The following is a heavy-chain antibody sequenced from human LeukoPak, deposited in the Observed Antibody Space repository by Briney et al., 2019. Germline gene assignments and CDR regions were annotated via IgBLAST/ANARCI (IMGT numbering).Heavy chain of an antibody. D-gene: IGHD3-22*01. CDR3: AREDLGYYDSSGYRYYFDY. Sequence: PSETLSLTCTVSGGSISNYYWSWIRQPPGKGLEWIGYIYYIGNTNYNPSLKSRVIISVDTFKNQFSLKLSSVTAADTAVYYCAREDLGYYDSSGYRYYFDYWGQGTLVTVSS. CDR2: IYYIGNT. CDR1: GGSISNYY. V-gene: IGHV4-59*12. J-gene: IGHJ4*02.